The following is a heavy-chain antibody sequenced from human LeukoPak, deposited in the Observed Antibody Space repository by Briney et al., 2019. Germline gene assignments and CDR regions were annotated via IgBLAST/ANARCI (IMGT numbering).Heavy chain of an antibody. CDR2: ISSSGSTI. V-gene: IGHV3-48*03. CDR1: GFTFSSYE. CDR3: ARVLSPRGYYYDSSGYRPADY. J-gene: IGHJ4*02. D-gene: IGHD3-22*01. Sequence: GGSLRLSCAASGFTFSSYEMNWVRQAPGKGLEWVSYISSSGSTIYYADSVKGRFTISRDNAKNSLYLQMNSLRAEDTAVYYCARVLSPRGYYYDSSGYRPADYWGQGTLVTVSS.